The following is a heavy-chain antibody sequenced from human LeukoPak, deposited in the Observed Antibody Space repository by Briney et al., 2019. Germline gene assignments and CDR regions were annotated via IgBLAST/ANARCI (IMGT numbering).Heavy chain of an antibody. J-gene: IGHJ4*02. D-gene: IGHD3-22*01. CDR3: ASAHTSGMDY. CDR2: IYYSGNT. V-gene: IGHV4-59*01. CDR1: GASMSSYS. Sequence: SETLSLTCTVSGASMSSYSWSWIRQPPGKGLEWIGYIYYSGNTNYNPSLKGRVTISVDTSKNQFSLKVSSVTAADTAVYYCASAHTSGMDYWGQGALVTVSS.